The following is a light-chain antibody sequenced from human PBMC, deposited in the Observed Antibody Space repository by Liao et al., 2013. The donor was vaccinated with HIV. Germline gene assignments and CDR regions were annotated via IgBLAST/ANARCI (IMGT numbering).Light chain of an antibody. CDR3: QVWDSSSDAV. V-gene: IGLV3-1*01. CDR2: QDD. Sequence: SYELTQPPSVSVSPGQTASITCSGDKLGDKYACWYQQKPGQSPILVIHQDDKRPSGIPERFSGSNSGNTATLTISGTQAMDEADYYCQVWDSSSDAVFGGGTQLTVL. J-gene: IGLJ7*01. CDR1: KLGDKY.